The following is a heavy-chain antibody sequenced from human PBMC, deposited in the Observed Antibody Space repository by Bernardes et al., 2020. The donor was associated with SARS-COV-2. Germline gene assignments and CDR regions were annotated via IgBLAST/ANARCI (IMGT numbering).Heavy chain of an antibody. CDR1: GYTSSNYW. J-gene: IGHJ5*02. D-gene: IGHD1-1*01. V-gene: IGHV3-7*01. Sequence: GGSLRLSCAASGYTSSNYWMSWVRQAPGKGLEWVANIKQDGSEEYYVDSVKGRFTISRDHANNSLYLQMKSLRAEDTAVYYCARLRPGYFDLWGQGTLVTVSS. CDR2: IKQDGSEE. CDR3: ARLRPGYFDL.